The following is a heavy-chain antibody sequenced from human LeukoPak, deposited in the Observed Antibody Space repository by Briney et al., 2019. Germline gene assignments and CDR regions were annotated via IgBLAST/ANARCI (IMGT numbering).Heavy chain of an antibody. CDR3: ARLKSGVGFGGSNYYYYGMDV. D-gene: IGHD3-10*01. CDR1: GGSIRSYY. Sequence: SETLSLTCTVSGGSIRSYYWSWIRQPPGKGLEWIGYIYYSGSTNYNPSLKSRATISVDTSRNQFSLKLSSVTAADTAVYYCARLKSGVGFGGSNYYYYGMDVWGQGTTVTVSS. CDR2: IYYSGST. V-gene: IGHV4-59*08. J-gene: IGHJ6*02.